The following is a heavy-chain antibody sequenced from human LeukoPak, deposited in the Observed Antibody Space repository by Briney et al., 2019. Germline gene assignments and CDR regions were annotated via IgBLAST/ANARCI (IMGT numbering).Heavy chain of an antibody. CDR1: GYTFTVYY. CDR2: INPNSGGT. J-gene: IGHJ4*02. V-gene: IGHV1-2*02. Sequence: GASVKVSCKASGYTFTVYYMHWVRQAPGQGLEWMGRINPNSGGTNYAQKFQGRVTMTRDTSIITAYLELSRPTSDDTAVYYCQQLTRGYWGQGTLVTVSS. D-gene: IGHD1-1*01. CDR3: QQLTRGY.